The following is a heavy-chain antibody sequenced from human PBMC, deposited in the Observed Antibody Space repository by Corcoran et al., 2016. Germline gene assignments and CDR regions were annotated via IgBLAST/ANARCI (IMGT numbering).Heavy chain of an antibody. CDR3: ASGHTGIAAADDRMDV. Sequence: QVQLQQWGAGRLRPWRPLSSPAPSFVGPFGGNTWAGTAQPQGKGRGCIGEINHRGSTNYNPSLKSRVTISVNTPKNPFSLKLSSVTAADTAVYYCASGHTGIAAADDRMDVWGQGTTVTVSS. V-gene: IGHV4-34*01. J-gene: IGHJ6*02. D-gene: IGHD6-13*01. CDR2: INHRGST. CDR1: VGPFGGNT.